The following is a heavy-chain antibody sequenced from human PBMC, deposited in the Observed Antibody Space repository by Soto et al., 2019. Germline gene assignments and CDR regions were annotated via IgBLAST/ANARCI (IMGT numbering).Heavy chain of an antibody. J-gene: IGHJ6*02. CDR1: GGSITSYH. V-gene: IGHV4-59*12. D-gene: IGHD4-4*01. Sequence: PSETLSLTCVVSGGSITSYHWSWIRQFPGKGLEWIAYTSYTGNTNYNPSLQSRVTMSVDTSKNQFSLKLNSLTAADAAVYYCAGGTDYRWVLWGQGTTVTVSS. CDR2: TSYTGNT. CDR3: AGGTDYRWVL.